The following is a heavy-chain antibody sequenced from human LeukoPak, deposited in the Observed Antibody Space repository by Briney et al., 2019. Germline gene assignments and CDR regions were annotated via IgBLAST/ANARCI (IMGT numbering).Heavy chain of an antibody. J-gene: IGHJ4*02. V-gene: IGHV3-30*04. CDR2: ISYDGSNK. D-gene: IGHD3-16*01. CDR3: ARDNDSRDPPHFDY. CDR1: GFTFSSYA. Sequence: GGSLRLSCAASGFTFSSYAMHWVRQAPGKGLEWVAVISYDGSNKYYADSVKGRFTISRDNSKNTLYLQMNSLRAEDTAVYYCARDNDSRDPPHFDYWGQGTLVTVSS.